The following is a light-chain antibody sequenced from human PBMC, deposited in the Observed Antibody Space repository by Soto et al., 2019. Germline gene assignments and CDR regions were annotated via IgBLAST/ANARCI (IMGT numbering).Light chain of an antibody. Sequence: EIVLTQSPGTLSLSAGERATLSCRASQSVSSNYFAWFQQRPGQAPRLLIYGASTRATGIPARFSGSGSGTEFTLTISSLQSEDSALYYCQHFNNWPWTFGQGTKVDIK. CDR3: QHFNNWPWT. CDR2: GAS. V-gene: IGKV3-15*01. J-gene: IGKJ1*01. CDR1: QSVSSN.